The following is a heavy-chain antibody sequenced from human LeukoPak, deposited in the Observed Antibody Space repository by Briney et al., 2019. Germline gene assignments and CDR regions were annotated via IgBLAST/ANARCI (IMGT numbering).Heavy chain of an antibody. J-gene: IGHJ4*02. CDR3: AKEIVAASTIDY. CDR2: ISGSGGST. CDR1: GFTFSSYA. D-gene: IGHD5-12*01. Sequence: GGSLRLSCAASGFTFSSYAMNWVRQAPGKGLEWVSAISGSGGSTYYADSVKGRFTISRDNSKNTLHLQMNSLRAEDTAVYYCAKEIVAASTIDYWGQGTLVTVSS. V-gene: IGHV3-23*01.